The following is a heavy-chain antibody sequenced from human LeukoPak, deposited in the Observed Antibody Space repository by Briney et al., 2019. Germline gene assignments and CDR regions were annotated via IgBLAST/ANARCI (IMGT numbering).Heavy chain of an antibody. D-gene: IGHD3-10*01. CDR3: ARNLVRGVIRWYFDY. V-gene: IGHV6-1*01. CDR2: TYYRSKWYN. J-gene: IGHJ4*02. CDR1: GDSFSSNSAA. Sequence: SQTLSLTCAISGDSFSSNSAAWNWIRQSPSRGLEWLGRTYYRSKWYNDYAVSVKSRITINPDTSKNQFSLQLNSVTPEDTAVYYCARNLVRGVIRWYFDYWGQGTLVTVSP.